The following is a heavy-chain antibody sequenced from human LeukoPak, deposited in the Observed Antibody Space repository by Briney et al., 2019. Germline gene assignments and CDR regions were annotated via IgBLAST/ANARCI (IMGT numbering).Heavy chain of an antibody. J-gene: IGHJ4*02. Sequence: SETLSLTCAVYGGSFSSYYWSWIRQPPGKGLEWIGEINHSGSTNYNPSLKSRVTISVDTSKNQFSLKLSSVTAADTAVYYCAIGGCSSRSCYSNSAAFSLDYWGQGTLVTVSS. CDR2: INHSGST. CDR1: GGSFSSYY. V-gene: IGHV4-34*01. CDR3: AIGGCSSRSCYSNSAAFSLDY. D-gene: IGHD2-15*01.